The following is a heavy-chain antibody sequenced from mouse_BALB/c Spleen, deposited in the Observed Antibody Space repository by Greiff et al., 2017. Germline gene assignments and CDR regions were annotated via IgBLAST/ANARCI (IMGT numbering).Heavy chain of an antibody. CDR1: GYTFTSYW. CDR2: INPSNGRT. V-gene: IGHV1S81*02. CDR3: ARPYDGFYWYVDV. Sequence: QVQLQQPGAELVKPGASVKLSCKASGYTFTSYWMHWVKQRPGQGLEWIGEINPSNGRTNYNEKFKSKATLTVDKSSSTAYMQLSSLTSEDSAVYYCARPYDGFYWYVDVWGAGTTGTVSS. D-gene: IGHD2-3*01. J-gene: IGHJ1*01.